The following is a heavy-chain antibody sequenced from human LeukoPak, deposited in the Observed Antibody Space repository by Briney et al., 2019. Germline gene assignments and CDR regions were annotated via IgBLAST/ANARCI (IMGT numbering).Heavy chain of an antibody. J-gene: IGHJ5*02. Sequence: SETLSLTCTVSGGSISSYYWSWIRQPPGKGLEWIGYIYTSGSTNYNPSLKSRVTISVDTSKNQFSLKLSSVTAADTAVYYCSRAPRRDWFDPWGQGTLVTVFS. V-gene: IGHV4-4*09. CDR1: GGSISSYY. CDR2: IYTSGST. CDR3: SRAPRRDWFDP.